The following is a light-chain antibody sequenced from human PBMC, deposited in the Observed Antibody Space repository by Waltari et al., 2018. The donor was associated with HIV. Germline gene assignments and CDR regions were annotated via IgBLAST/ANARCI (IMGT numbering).Light chain of an antibody. CDR2: GAT. CDR3: HQYFSPPPT. J-gene: IGKJ1*01. Sequence: DIVMTQSPESLVVCLGERANINRKHSRNVLYSSYNKNYLAWYQNKPVQPPKLLIYGATTRESGVPDRFTGSGSGTNSTLTISSLQAEDVAVYFCHQYFSPPPTFGQGTKVEIK. V-gene: IGKV4-1*01. CDR1: RNVLYSSYNKNY.